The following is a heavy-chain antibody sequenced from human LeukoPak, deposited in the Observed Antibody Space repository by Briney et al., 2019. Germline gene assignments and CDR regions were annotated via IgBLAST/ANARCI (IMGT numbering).Heavy chain of an antibody. CDR3: ARGNRIAAAGTDAFDI. V-gene: IGHV1-2*02. Sequence: ASVKVSCKASGYTFTGYYMHWVRQAPGQGLEWMGWINPNSGGTNYAQKFQGRVTMTRDTSISTAYMELSRLRSDDTAVYYCARGNRIAAAGTDAFDIWGQGTMVTASS. J-gene: IGHJ3*02. D-gene: IGHD6-13*01. CDR2: INPNSGGT. CDR1: GYTFTGYY.